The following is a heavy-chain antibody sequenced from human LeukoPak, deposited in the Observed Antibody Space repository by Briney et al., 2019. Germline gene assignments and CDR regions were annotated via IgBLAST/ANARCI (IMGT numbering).Heavy chain of an antibody. V-gene: IGHV1-69*02. D-gene: IGHD3-10*01. CDR3: ARSMVRGVIITLGGFDI. Sequence: SVKVSCKASGGTFSSYTISWVRQAPGQGLEWMGRIIPIRGITNYAQKFQGRVTITADKSKSTAYLELSSLRSEDTAVYYCARSMVRGVIITLGGFDIWGQGTMVTVSS. J-gene: IGHJ3*02. CDR2: IIPIRGIT. CDR1: GGTFSSYT.